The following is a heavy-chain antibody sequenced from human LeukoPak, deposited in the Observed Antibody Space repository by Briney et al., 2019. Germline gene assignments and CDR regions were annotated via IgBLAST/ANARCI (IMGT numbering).Heavy chain of an antibody. CDR1: GYTFTGYY. Sequence: GASVKVSCKASGYTFTGYYMHWVRQAPGQGLEWMGWTNPNSGGTNYAQKFQGRVTMTRDTSISTAYMELSRLRSDDTAVYYCARGARWLQPYYFDYWGQGTLVTVSS. V-gene: IGHV1-2*02. D-gene: IGHD5-24*01. CDR2: TNPNSGGT. J-gene: IGHJ4*02. CDR3: ARGARWLQPYYFDY.